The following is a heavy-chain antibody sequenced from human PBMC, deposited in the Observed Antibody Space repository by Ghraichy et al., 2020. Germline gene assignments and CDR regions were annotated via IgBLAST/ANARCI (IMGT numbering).Heavy chain of an antibody. J-gene: IGHJ4*02. CDR1: GFTFSIAW. CDR2: IKSKTDGGTA. D-gene: IGHD4-23*01. Sequence: GSLRLSCAASGFTFSIAWMSWVRQAPGKGLEWVGLIKSKTDGGTADYAAPVKGRFTISRDDSKNTLYLQMNSLKTEDTAIYYCTTDPGGNSGFDHWGQGTLVTVSS. CDR3: TTDPGGNSGFDH. V-gene: IGHV3-15*01.